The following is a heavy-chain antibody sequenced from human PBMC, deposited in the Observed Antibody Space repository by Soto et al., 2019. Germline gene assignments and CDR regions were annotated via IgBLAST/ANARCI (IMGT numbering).Heavy chain of an antibody. CDR2: INSSGSA. Sequence: PSETLSLTCTVSGYSMGNSYYFWSWVRQPPGKGLEWIGYINSSGSAYFHPSLQSRVSISIDKSKNQFSLNMSSVTAADTAVYYCARHVRGDAFDIWGQGTMVTVSS. J-gene: IGHJ3*02. D-gene: IGHD3-10*02. V-gene: IGHV4-30-4*01. CDR3: ARHVRGDAFDI. CDR1: GYSMGNSYYF.